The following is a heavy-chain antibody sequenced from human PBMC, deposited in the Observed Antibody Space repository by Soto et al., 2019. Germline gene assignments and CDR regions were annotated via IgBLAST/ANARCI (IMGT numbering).Heavy chain of an antibody. Sequence: GGSQRLPXAPSGFTFNDHPMHCIRQTPAMGQIWVGGITWCISSTAYADSWEGRFTICRDSSNNSLYLQMNSLRSEDTALSFCAQSKWRSSTRSFDYWGQGTLVTVSS. CDR2: ITWCISST. CDR1: GFTFNDHP. CDR3: AQSKWRSSTRSFDY. D-gene: IGHD2-15*01. J-gene: IGHJ4*02. V-gene: IGHV3-9*01.